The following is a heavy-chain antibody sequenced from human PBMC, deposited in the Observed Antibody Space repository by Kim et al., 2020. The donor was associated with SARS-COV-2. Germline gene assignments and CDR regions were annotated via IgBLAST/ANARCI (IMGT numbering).Heavy chain of an antibody. D-gene: IGHD6-6*01. V-gene: IGHV1-69*01. Sequence: QKFKGRVTITADESTSTAYMELSSLRSEDTAVYYCARDVNRVAARRELWYWGQGTLVTVSS. CDR3: ARDVNRVAARRELWY. J-gene: IGHJ4*02.